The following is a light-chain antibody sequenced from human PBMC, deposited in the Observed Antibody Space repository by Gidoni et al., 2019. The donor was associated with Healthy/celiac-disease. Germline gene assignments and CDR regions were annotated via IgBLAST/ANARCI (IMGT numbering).Light chain of an antibody. CDR3: QQSYSTPWT. Sequence: DSQMTQSPSSLSAAVGDRDTITCRASQSISSYLNCYQQKPGKAPKLLIYAASSLQSGVPSRFSGSGSGTDFTLTISSLQPEDFATYYCQQSYSTPWTFGQGTKVDIK. J-gene: IGKJ1*01. CDR2: AAS. CDR1: QSISSY. V-gene: IGKV1-39*01.